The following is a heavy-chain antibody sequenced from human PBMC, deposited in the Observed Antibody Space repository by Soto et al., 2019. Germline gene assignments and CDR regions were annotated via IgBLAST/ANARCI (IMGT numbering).Heavy chain of an antibody. D-gene: IGHD2-15*01. CDR2: ISANIIST. CDR3: ARVDTPTVRVGMDV. CDR1: GFNFNSHA. V-gene: IGHV3-23*01. J-gene: IGHJ6*02. Sequence: EVQLLESGGGLVQPGGSLRLSCEASGFNFNSHAMTWVRQAPGKGLEWVSTISANIISTYYADSVKGRFTISRDNSKNTLYLQMSSLRVEDTAVYHCARVDTPTVRVGMDVWGQGTTVTVSS.